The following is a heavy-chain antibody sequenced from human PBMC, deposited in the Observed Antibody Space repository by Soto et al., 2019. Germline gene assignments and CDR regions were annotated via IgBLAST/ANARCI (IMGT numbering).Heavy chain of an antibody. CDR3: ARDYNDFWRDHFDY. Sequence: PGGSLRLSCAASGFTFSDYSMNWVRQAPGRGLEWVSYISSSSFTIHYADSVEGRFAISRDNAKNSLYLQMNSLRAEDTAVYYCARDYNDFWRDHFDYWGQGALVTVSS. V-gene: IGHV3-48*01. CDR1: GFTFSDYS. D-gene: IGHD3-3*01. J-gene: IGHJ4*02. CDR2: ISSSSFTI.